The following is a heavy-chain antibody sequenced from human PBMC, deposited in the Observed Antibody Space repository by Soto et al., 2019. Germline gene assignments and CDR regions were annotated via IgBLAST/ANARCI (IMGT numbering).Heavy chain of an antibody. Sequence: QVELVQSGIEVKNPGSSVKVSCKASGDTFSNYAINWVRQAPGQGLEWMGGIIPSYDKPNYAENFLGRVTISADKFTATAYLEVSSLRSEDTAVYFCARGYRELFFYAMDVWGRGTPVIVSS. CDR1: GDTFSNYA. V-gene: IGHV1-69*06. D-gene: IGHD3-10*01. J-gene: IGHJ6*02. CDR2: IIPSYDKP. CDR3: ARGYRELFFYAMDV.